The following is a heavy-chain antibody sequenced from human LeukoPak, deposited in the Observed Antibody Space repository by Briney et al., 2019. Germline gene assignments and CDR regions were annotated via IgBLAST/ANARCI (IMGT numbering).Heavy chain of an antibody. D-gene: IGHD3-10*01. J-gene: IGHJ3*02. CDR2: ISAYNGNT. CDR3: ARDYYGSGSYYNDAFDI. CDR1: AYTFTNYY. Sequence: EASVKVSCKASAYTFTNYYIHWVRQAPGQGLEWMGWISAYNGNTNYAQKLQGRVTMTTDTSTSTAYMELRSLRSDDTAVYYCARDYYGSGSYYNDAFDIWGQGTMVTVSS. V-gene: IGHV1-18*04.